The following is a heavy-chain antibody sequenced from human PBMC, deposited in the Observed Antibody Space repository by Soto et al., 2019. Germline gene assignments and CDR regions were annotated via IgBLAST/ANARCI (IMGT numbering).Heavy chain of an antibody. V-gene: IGHV3-21*01. CDR2: ISSSSSYI. J-gene: IGHJ3*02. CDR3: AFAGSGSYSNVPDAFDI. CDR1: GFTFSSYS. Sequence: LRLSCAASGFTFSSYSMNWVRQAPGKGLEWVSSISSSSSYIYYADSVKGRFTISRDNAKNSLYLQMNSLRAEDTAVYYCAFAGSGSYSNVPDAFDIWGQGTMVTVS. D-gene: IGHD3-10*01.